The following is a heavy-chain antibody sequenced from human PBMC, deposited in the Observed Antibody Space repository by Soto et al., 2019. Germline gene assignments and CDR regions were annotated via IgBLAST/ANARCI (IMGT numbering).Heavy chain of an antibody. CDR3: ARERGGSITIFGVVISPPDY. CDR1: GFTFSSYG. V-gene: IGHV3-7*01. J-gene: IGHJ4*02. D-gene: IGHD3-3*01. Sequence: GGSLRLCCAASGFTFSSYGMSWVRQAPGKGLEWVANIKQDGSEKYVDSVKGRFTISRDNAKNSLYLQMNSLRAEDTAVYYCARERGGSITIFGVVISPPDYWGQGTLVTVSS. CDR2: IKQDGSEK.